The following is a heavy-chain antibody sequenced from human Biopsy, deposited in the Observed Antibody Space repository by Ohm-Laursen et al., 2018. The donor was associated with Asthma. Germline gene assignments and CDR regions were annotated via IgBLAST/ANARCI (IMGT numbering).Heavy chain of an antibody. Sequence: SVKVSCKASGGTFNTYTFTWVRQAPGQGLEWVGAIIPVFGSANYAKNLQDRLTITADESTSTAYMELSCLRSEDTAVYYCARHPYVDGSDNYYYRGNDYYLGMDVWGQGTTVTVSS. CDR1: GGTFNTYT. CDR2: IIPVFGSA. V-gene: IGHV1-69*13. CDR3: ARHPYVDGSDNYYYRGNDYYLGMDV. J-gene: IGHJ6*02. D-gene: IGHD3-10*01.